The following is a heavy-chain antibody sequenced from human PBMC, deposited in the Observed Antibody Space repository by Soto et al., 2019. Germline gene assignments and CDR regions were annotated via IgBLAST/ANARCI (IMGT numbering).Heavy chain of an antibody. CDR2: IDPSDSQT. J-gene: IGHJ4*02. V-gene: IGHV5-10-1*01. D-gene: IGHD5-18*01. Sequence: ISVKGSGYRFAGYWITGVLQKPGKGLEWMGRIDPSDSQTYYSPSFRGHVTISVTKSITTVFLQWSSLRASDTAMYYCARQPYVSDTGPNHICKFSFWGQRSQLAVS. CDR1: GYRFAGYW. CDR3: ARQPYVSDTGPNHICKFSF.